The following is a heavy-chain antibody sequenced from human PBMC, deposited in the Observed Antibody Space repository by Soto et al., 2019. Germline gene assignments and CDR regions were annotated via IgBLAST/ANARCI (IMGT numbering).Heavy chain of an antibody. V-gene: IGHV3-30*18. CDR2: TSYDGNNE. D-gene: IGHD1-1*01. Sequence: GGSLRLSCAASGFTFSSYAMHWVRQAPGKGLEWVALTSYDGNNEYYTDSVKGRFTVSRDNSKNTLFLQMNSLRPEDTSIYYCSKDKGVFNWATSYFDYWGQGALVTVSS. J-gene: IGHJ4*02. CDR1: GFTFSSYA. CDR3: SKDKGVFNWATSYFDY.